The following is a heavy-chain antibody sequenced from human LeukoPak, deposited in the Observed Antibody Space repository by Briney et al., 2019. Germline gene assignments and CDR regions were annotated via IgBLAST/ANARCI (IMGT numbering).Heavy chain of an antibody. CDR2: IKSKTDGGTT. J-gene: IGHJ4*02. V-gene: IGHV3-15*01. D-gene: IGHD4-17*01. CDR3: ARFPDYGDSY. CDR1: GFTFSNAW. Sequence: GGSLRLSCAASGFTFSNAWMSWVRQAPGKGLEWVGRIKSKTDGGTTDYAAPVKGRFTISRDDSKNTLYLQMNSLRAEDTAVYYCARFPDYGDSYWGQGTLVTVSS.